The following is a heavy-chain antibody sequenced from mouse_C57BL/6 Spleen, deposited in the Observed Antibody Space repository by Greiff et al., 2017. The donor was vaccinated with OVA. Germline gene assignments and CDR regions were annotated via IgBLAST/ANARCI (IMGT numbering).Heavy chain of an antibody. CDR2: ISSGSSTI. Sequence: EVQLVESGGGLVKPGGSLTLSCAASGFTFSDYGMHWVRQAPEKGLEWVAYISSGSSTIYYADTVKGRFTISRDNAKNTLFLQMTSLRSEDTAMYYGARELFAYWGQGTLVTVSA. J-gene: IGHJ3*01. V-gene: IGHV5-17*01. CDR1: GFTFSDYG. CDR3: ARELFAY.